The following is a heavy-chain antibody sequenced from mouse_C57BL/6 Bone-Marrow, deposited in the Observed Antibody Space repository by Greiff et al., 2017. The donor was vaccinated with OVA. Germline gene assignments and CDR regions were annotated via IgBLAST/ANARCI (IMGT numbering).Heavy chain of an antibody. V-gene: IGHV1-64*01. CDR3: ARYYGSSYDYYAMDY. D-gene: IGHD1-1*01. CDR1: GYTFTSYW. CDR2: IHPNSGST. Sequence: QVHVKQPGAELVKPGASVKLSCKASGYTFTSYWMHWVKQRPGQGLEWIGMIHPNSGSTNYNEKFKSKATLTVDKSSSTAYMQLSSLTSEDSAVYYCARYYGSSYDYYAMDYWGQGTSVTVSS. J-gene: IGHJ4*01.